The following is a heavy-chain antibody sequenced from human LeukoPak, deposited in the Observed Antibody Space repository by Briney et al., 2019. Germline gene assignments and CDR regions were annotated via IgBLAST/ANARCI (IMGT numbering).Heavy chain of an antibody. CDR1: GFTFSNFA. D-gene: IGHD1-7*01. CDR3: ARDRGDGTPFDY. J-gene: IGHJ4*02. CDR2: NISDRSST. Sequence: PVGSLRLCCAASGFTFSNFAMSWVRHPSGKRLMMFARNISDRSSTRSAASVEGRFTTSRDNAKNTLYLQLNSLRVEDTATYFCARDRGDGTPFDYWGQGTLFTVSS. V-gene: IGHV3-74*01.